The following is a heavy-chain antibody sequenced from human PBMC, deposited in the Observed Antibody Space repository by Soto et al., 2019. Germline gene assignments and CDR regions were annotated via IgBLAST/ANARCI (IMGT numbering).Heavy chain of an antibody. CDR1: GFTFGDYA. CDR3: NGIASSGSYPQSPYYYYMDV. D-gene: IGHD3-10*01. CDR2: IRSKAYGGTT. V-gene: IGHV3-49*03. Sequence: GGSLRLSCTASGFTFGDYAMSWFRQAPGKGLEWVGFIRSKAYGGTTEYAAAVKGRFTISRDDCKSIAYLQMNSLKTEDKAVYYCNGIASSGSYPQSPYYYYMDVWGKGTTVTVSS. J-gene: IGHJ6*03.